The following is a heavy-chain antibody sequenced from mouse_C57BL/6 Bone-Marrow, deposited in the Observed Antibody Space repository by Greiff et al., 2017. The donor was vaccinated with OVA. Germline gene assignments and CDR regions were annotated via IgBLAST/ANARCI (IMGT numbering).Heavy chain of an antibody. J-gene: IGHJ4*01. V-gene: IGHV5-17*01. Sequence: EVQVVESGGGLVKPGGSLKLSCAASGFTFSDYGMHWVRQAPEKGLEWVAYISSGSSTIYYADTVKGRFTISRDNAKNNLFLQMTSPRSEDTAMYYCGRPGDYDRPYSYAMDYWGQGTSVTVSS. D-gene: IGHD2-4*01. CDR2: ISSGSSTI. CDR3: GRPGDYDRPYSYAMDY. CDR1: GFTFSDYG.